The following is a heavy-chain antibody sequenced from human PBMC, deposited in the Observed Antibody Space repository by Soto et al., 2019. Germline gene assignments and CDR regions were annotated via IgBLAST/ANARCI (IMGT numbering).Heavy chain of an antibody. V-gene: IGHV4-31*03. J-gene: IGHJ5*02. D-gene: IGHD6-13*01. CDR1: GGSFSSGAYH. CDR2: ISYRGIT. Sequence: LSLTCTVSGGSFSSGAYHWSWVRQHPGQGLEWIASISYRGITYSNPSLKSRLSMSVDTSKNQFSLNLTSVTAADTAVYHCARMSATGTRWFDPWGQGTRVTVSS. CDR3: ARMSATGTRWFDP.